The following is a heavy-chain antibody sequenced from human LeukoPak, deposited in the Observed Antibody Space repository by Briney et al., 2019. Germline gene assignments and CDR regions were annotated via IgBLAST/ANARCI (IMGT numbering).Heavy chain of an antibody. J-gene: IGHJ5*02. CDR2: INPSGGST. D-gene: IGHD2-2*01. Sequence: ASVKVSCKASGYTFTSYYMHWVRQAPGQGLEWMGIINPSGGSTSYERRLQGRVTMTRDTSTSTVYMELSSLRSEDTAVYYCARDRGYCSSTSCYPYNWFDPWGQGTLVTVSS. CDR1: GYTFTSYY. V-gene: IGHV1-46*01. CDR3: ARDRGYCSSTSCYPYNWFDP.